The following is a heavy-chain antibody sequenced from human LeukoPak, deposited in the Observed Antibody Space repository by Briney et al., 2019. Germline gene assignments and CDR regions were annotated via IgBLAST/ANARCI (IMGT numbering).Heavy chain of an antibody. V-gene: IGHV1-2*02. D-gene: IGHD4-23*01. CDR1: GYTFTGYY. CDR3: ARYMTTVVKPYYYGMDV. Sequence: ASVKVSRKASGYTFTGYYMHWVRQAPGQGLEWMGWINPNSGGTNYAQKFQGRVTMTRDTSISTAYMELSRLRSDDTAVYYCARYMTTVVKPYYYGMDVWGQGTTVTVSS. J-gene: IGHJ6*02. CDR2: INPNSGGT.